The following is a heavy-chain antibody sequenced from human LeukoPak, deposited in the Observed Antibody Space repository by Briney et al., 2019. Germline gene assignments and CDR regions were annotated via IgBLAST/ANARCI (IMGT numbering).Heavy chain of an antibody. J-gene: IGHJ3*02. CDR3: ASVVGGYYPPVYGFDI. D-gene: IGHD3-3*01. V-gene: IGHV3-74*01. Sequence: GGSLRLSCAASGFSFSFSSLWMHWVRQAPGEGLVWVSRINGAGSTTSYADSVKGRFTISRDNAKNTLYLQMNSLRAEGTAVYYCASVVGGYYPPVYGFDIWGQGTMVTVSS. CDR1: GFSFSFSSLW. CDR2: INGAGSTT.